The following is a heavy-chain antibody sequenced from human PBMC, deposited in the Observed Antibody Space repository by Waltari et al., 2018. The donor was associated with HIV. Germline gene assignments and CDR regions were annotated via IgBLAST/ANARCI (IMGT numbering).Heavy chain of an antibody. V-gene: IGHV4-59*01. CDR3: ARENHSSGWYFDY. Sequence: QLQLQESGPGLVKPSETLSLTCTVPGGSISSYYWSCIRQPPGKGLEWIGYIYYSGSTNYNPSLKSRVTISVDTSKNQFSLKLSSVTAADTAVYYCARENHSSGWYFDYWGQGTLVTVSS. CDR1: GGSISSYY. CDR2: IYYSGST. J-gene: IGHJ4*02. D-gene: IGHD6-19*01.